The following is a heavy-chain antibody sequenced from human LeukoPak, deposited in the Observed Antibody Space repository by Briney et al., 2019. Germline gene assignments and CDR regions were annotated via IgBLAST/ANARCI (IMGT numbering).Heavy chain of an antibody. J-gene: IGHJ6*03. CDR3: ARDGGGGGSYYYYYCYMDV. CDR2: ISAYNGNT. CDR1: GYTFTSYG. Sequence: ASVKVSCKASGYTFTSYGISWVRQAPGQGLEWMGWISAYNGNTNYAQKLQGRVTMTTDTSTSTAYMELRSLRSDDTAGYYRARDGGGGGSYYYYYCYMDVWGKGTTVTVSS. D-gene: IGHD1-26*01. V-gene: IGHV1-18*01.